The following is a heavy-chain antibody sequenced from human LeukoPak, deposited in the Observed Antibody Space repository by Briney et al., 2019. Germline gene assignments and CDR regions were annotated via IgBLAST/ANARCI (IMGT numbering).Heavy chain of an antibody. CDR2: INSDGSST. D-gene: IGHD6-19*01. J-gene: IGHJ5*02. CDR1: GFTFSSYW. V-gene: IGHV3-74*01. CDR3: ARVSSGWYNWFDP. Sequence: GGSLRLSCAASGFTFSSYWMHWVRHAPGKGLVWFSRINSDGSSTSYADSVKGRFTISRDDAKNTLYLQMNSLRAEDTAVYYCARVSSGWYNWFDPWGQGTLVTVSS.